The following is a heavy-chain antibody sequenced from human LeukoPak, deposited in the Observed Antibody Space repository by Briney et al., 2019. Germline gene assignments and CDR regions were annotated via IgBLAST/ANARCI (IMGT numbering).Heavy chain of an antibody. CDR3: AKGKEYSSSSSSDY. J-gene: IGHJ4*02. D-gene: IGHD6-6*01. Sequence: GGSPRLSCAASGFTFDDYAMHWVRQAPGKGLEWVSGISWNSGSIGYADSVKGRFTISRDNAKNTLYLQMNSLRAEDTAVYYCAKGKEYSSSSSSDYWGQGTLVTVSS. V-gene: IGHV3-9*01. CDR2: ISWNSGSI. CDR1: GFTFDDYA.